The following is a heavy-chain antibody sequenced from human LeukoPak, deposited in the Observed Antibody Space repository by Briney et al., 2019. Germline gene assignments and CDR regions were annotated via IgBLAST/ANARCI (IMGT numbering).Heavy chain of an antibody. CDR1: GYSLNRGYY. CDR2: VHHSGTT. Sequence: SETLSLTCNVSGYSLNRGYYWGWILQPPGKGLEWIVSVHHSGTTYYNPSLRSRVTISVHKSKNQISLEVTSVTAADTAVYYCARDWGFGDSEDWFDPWGQGTLVTVSS. J-gene: IGHJ5*02. D-gene: IGHD4-17*01. CDR3: ARDWGFGDSEDWFDP. V-gene: IGHV4-38-2*02.